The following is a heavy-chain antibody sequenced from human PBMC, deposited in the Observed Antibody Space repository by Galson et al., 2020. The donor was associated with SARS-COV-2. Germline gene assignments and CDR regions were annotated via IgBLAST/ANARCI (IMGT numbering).Heavy chain of an antibody. CDR3: ARVRYGGATIWYFDL. Sequence: GESLKISCTTSGFTFSDYDMSWLRQAPGKGLEWISFISGKVDGGTTEYAASVNGRFTISRDDSKRIAYLQLNSLTTADTAVYYCARVRYGGATIWYFDLWGRGNLVAVSS. CDR1: GFTFSDYD. V-gene: IGHV3-49*03. J-gene: IGHJ2*01. D-gene: IGHD1-26*01. CDR2: ISGKVDGGTT.